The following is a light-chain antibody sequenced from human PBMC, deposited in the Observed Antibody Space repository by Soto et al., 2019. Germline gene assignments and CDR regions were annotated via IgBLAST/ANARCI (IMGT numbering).Light chain of an antibody. CDR3: QSNDSSLSVV. J-gene: IGLJ2*01. Sequence: QAVVTQPPSVSGAPGQRVTISCTGSSSNIGAGYDVHWYQQLPGTAPKLLIYVNSNRPSGVPDRFSGSKSGTSASLAITGLQAEDEADYYCQSNDSSLSVVFGGGTKLTVL. V-gene: IGLV1-40*01. CDR2: VNS. CDR1: SSNIGAGYD.